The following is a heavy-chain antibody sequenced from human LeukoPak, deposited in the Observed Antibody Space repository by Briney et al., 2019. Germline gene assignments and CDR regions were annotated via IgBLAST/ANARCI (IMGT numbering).Heavy chain of an antibody. CDR3: AKDTPAAGFDY. J-gene: IGHJ4*02. CDR2: ISWNSGSI. Sequence: PGGSLRLSCAASGFTFSSYSMNWVRQAPGKGLEWVSGISWNSGSIGYADSVKGRFTISRDNAKNSLYLQMNSLRAEDTALYYCAKDTPAAGFDYWGQGTLVTVSS. V-gene: IGHV3-9*01. CDR1: GFTFSSYS. D-gene: IGHD6-13*01.